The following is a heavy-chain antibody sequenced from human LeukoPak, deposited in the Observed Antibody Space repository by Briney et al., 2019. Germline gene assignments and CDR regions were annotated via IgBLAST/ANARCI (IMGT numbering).Heavy chain of an antibody. J-gene: IGHJ4*02. Sequence: PSETLSLTCTVSGGSLSSYYWRWIRQPPGKGLEWIGYIYYSGSTNYNPSLKSRVTISVDTSKNQFSLKLSSVTAADTAVYYCAGGRYYYDSSGYYWGQGTLVTVSS. CDR1: GGSLSSYY. CDR2: IYYSGST. D-gene: IGHD3-22*01. CDR3: AGGRYYYDSSGYY. V-gene: IGHV4-59*08.